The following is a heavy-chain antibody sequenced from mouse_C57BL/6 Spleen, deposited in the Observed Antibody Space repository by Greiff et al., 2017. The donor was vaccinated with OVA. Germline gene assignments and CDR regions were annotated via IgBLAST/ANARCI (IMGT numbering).Heavy chain of an antibody. CDR1: GYTFTSYW. CDR2: IDPSDSYT. D-gene: IGHD4-1*01. CDR3: ARELGRGDAMDY. Sequence: QVQLQQPGAELVKPGASVKLSCKASGYTFTSYWMPWVKQRPGQGLEWIGEIDPSDSYTNYNQKFKGKATLTVDTSSSTAYMQLSSLTSEDSAVYYCARELGRGDAMDYWGQGTSVTVSS. J-gene: IGHJ4*01. V-gene: IGHV1-50*01.